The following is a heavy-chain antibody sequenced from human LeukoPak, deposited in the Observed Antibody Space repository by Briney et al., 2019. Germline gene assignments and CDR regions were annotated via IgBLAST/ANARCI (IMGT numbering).Heavy chain of an antibody. CDR3: AREFPTRYYYDTRSFDI. V-gene: IGHV4-34*01. Sequence: PSETLSLTCAVYGGSFSGYYWSWIRQPPGKGLEWIGEINDSGSTNYNPSLKSRVTISVDTSKNQFSLKLSSVTAADTAVYYCAREFPTRYYYDTRSFDIWGQGTMVTVSS. CDR2: INDSGST. J-gene: IGHJ3*02. CDR1: GGSFSGYY. D-gene: IGHD3-22*01.